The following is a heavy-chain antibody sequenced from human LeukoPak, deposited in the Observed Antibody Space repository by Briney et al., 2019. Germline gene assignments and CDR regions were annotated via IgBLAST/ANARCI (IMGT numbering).Heavy chain of an antibody. Sequence: SQTLSLTCTVSGGSISSGGYYWSWIRQHPGKGLEWIGYIYYSGSANYNPSLKSRVTISVDTSKNQFSLKLSSVTAADTAVYYCASARDFGWEGIWNWGQGTLVTVSS. D-gene: IGHD6-19*01. CDR3: ASARDFGWEGIWN. CDR2: IYYSGSA. J-gene: IGHJ4*02. V-gene: IGHV4-31*03. CDR1: GGSISSGGYY.